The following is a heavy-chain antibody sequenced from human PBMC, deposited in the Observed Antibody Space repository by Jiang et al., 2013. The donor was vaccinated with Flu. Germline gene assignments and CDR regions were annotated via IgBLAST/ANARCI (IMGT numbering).Heavy chain of an antibody. CDR2: ISGSGGST. Sequence: VQLLESGGGLVQPGGSLRLSCAASGFTFSSYAMNWVRQAPGKGLEWVSVISGSGGSTYYADSVKGRFTISRDNSKNTLYLQMNSLRAEDTAVYYCAKCQEIAAAGTFYYYGMDVWGQGTTVTVSS. CDR3: AKCQEIAAAGTFYYYGMDV. D-gene: IGHD6-13*01. J-gene: IGHJ6*02. CDR1: GFTFSSYA. V-gene: IGHV3-23*01.